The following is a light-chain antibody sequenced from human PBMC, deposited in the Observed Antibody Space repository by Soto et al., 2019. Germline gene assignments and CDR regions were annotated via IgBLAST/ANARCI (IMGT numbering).Light chain of an antibody. CDR1: QNINNW. J-gene: IGKJ1*01. CDR2: KAS. CDR3: QQCNNSPWT. V-gene: IGKV1-5*03. Sequence: DVQMTQAPSALSASVGDRVTITWRASQNINNWFAWYQQKPVKAPKLLIYKASTLESGVPSRFSGSGSGTDFTLTISGLQPDDFATYFCQQCNNSPWTFGQGTKV.